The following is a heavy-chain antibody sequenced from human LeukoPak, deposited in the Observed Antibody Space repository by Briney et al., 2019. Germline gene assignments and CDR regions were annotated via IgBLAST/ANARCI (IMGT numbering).Heavy chain of an antibody. D-gene: IGHD7-27*01. J-gene: IGHJ3*01. CDR2: INSVGTST. CDR1: GFTFSSSW. V-gene: IGHV3-74*01. CDR3: ARGDWGSALA. Sequence: GGFLRLSCAASGFTFSSSWLHWVRQAPGKGLVRVSRINSVGTSTVYADSVRGRFTISRDDANNMLYLQMNSLRAEDSAVYYCARGDWGSALAWGQGTMVIVSS.